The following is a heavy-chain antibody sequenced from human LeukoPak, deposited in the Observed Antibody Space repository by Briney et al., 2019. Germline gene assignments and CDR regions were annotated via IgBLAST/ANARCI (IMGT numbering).Heavy chain of an antibody. CDR1: GFTFSSYS. D-gene: IGHD2-21*02. J-gene: IGHJ5*02. CDR3: ARELIVVVTAREFDP. Sequence: GGSLRLSCAASGFTFSSYSMNWVRQAPGKGLEWVSSISSSSSYIYYADSVKSRFTISRDNAKNSLYLQMNSLRAEDTAVYYCARELIVVVTAREFDPWGQGTLVTVSS. V-gene: IGHV3-21*01. CDR2: ISSSSSYI.